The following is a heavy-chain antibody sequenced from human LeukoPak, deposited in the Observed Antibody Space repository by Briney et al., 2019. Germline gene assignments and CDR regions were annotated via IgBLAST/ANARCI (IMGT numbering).Heavy chain of an antibody. CDR2: ISYDGSNK. V-gene: IGHV3-30*03. J-gene: IGHJ4*02. CDR3: PTLVLGE. CDR1: GFTFGSYG. D-gene: IGHD2-8*01. Sequence: GGSLRLSCAASGFTFGSYGMHWVRQAPGKGLEWVAVISYDGSNKYYADSVKGRFTISRDNSKYTLYLQMNSLRAEDTAVYCTPTLVLGEWGQGTLVTVSS.